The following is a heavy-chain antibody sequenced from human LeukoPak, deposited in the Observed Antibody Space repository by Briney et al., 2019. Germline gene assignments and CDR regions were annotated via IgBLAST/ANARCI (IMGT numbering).Heavy chain of an antibody. CDR2: ISPGGEIL. CDR1: GFTFSNYA. V-gene: IGHV3-23*01. D-gene: IGHD3-10*01. CDR3: AKDDGWLYYND. Sequence: GGSLRLSCAASGFTFSNYAMSWVRQAPGKGLEWVSGISPGGEILYYADSVKGRFTISRDNSKDTVSLQMHSLRAEDTATYYCAKDDGWLYYNDWGQGTVVTVSS. J-gene: IGHJ4*02.